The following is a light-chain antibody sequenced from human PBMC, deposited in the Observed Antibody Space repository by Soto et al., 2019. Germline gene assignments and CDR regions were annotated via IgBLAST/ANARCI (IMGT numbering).Light chain of an antibody. CDR2: LGS. Sequence: DIVMTQSPLSLPVTPGEPASISCRSSQSLLHSNGYNYLDWYLQKPGQSPQLLIYLGSNRSSGVSDRFSGSGSGTDFTLKISRVEAEDVGVYYFMQALQTPWTFGHGTNVEIK. J-gene: IGKJ1*01. CDR1: QSLLHSNGYNY. V-gene: IGKV2-28*01. CDR3: MQALQTPWT.